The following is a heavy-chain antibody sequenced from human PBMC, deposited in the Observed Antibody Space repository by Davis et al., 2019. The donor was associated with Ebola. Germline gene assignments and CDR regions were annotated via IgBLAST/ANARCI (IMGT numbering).Heavy chain of an antibody. CDR1: GFTCSSYW. Sequence: GESLKISCAASGFTCSSYWMSWVRQAPGKGLEWVANIKQDGSEKYYVDSVKGRFTISRDNAKNSLYLQMNSLRAEDTAVYYCARPYGGDNYYYYGMDVWGQGTTVTVSS. CDR2: IKQDGSEK. J-gene: IGHJ6*02. D-gene: IGHD4-23*01. CDR3: ARPYGGDNYYYYGMDV. V-gene: IGHV3-7*01.